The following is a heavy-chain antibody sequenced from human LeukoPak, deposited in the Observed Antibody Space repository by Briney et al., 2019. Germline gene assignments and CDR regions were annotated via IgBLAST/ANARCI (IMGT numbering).Heavy chain of an antibody. J-gene: IGHJ5*02. Sequence: SETLSLTCAVYGGSFSGYYWSWIRQPPGKGLEWIGEINHSGSTNYNPSLKSRVTISVDTSKNQFSLKLSSVTAVDTAVFYCARHLKQQLVRGSWFDPWGQGTLVTVSS. CDR3: ARHLKQQLVRGSWFDP. CDR2: INHSGST. V-gene: IGHV4-34*01. D-gene: IGHD6-13*01. CDR1: GGSFSGYY.